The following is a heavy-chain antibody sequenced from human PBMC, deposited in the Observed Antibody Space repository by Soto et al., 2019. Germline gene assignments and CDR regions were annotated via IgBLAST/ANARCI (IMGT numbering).Heavy chain of an antibody. J-gene: IGHJ4*02. D-gene: IGHD3-16*01. CDR1: CFSISTNSYY. CDR3: ARLRLGEPQDY. Sequence: SETLSLTCSVSCFSISTNSYYWGWLRQPPGKGLEYIGSISYSGTTYYNPSLKSRVTISADTSKNQFSLNLSSVTATDTAIYFCARLRLGEPQDYWGQGTLVTVSS. V-gene: IGHV4-39*01. CDR2: ISYSGTT.